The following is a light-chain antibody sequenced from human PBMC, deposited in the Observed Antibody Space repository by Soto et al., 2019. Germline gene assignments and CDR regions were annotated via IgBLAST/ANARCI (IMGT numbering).Light chain of an antibody. CDR1: QSISNY. CDR3: QQSYGTPLT. V-gene: IGKV1-39*01. Sequence: DMEMTQSPSSLSASVGDRVTITCRASQSISNYLNWYQHKPGKVPKLLNYAASSLQSGVPTRFSGSGSGTHFTLTINSLKPEDFATYYRQQSYGTPLTFGGGTKIEIK. CDR2: AAS. J-gene: IGKJ4*01.